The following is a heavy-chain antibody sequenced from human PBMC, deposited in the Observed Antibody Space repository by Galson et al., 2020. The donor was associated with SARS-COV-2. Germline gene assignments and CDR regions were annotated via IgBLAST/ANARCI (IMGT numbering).Heavy chain of an antibody. CDR2: IWYDGSNK. J-gene: IGHJ5*02. V-gene: IGHV3-33*06. Sequence: QLGESLKISCAASGFTFSSYGMHWVRQAPGKGLEWVAVIWYDGSNKYYADSVKGRFTISRDNSKNTLYLQMNSLRAEDTAVYYCAKGQGPAAIPNWFDPWGQGTLVTVSS. D-gene: IGHD2-2*01. CDR1: GFTFSSYG. CDR3: AKGQGPAAIPNWFDP.